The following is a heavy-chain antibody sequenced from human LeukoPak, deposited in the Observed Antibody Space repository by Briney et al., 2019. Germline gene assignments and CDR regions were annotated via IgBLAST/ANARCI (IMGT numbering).Heavy chain of an antibody. V-gene: IGHV4-59*01. D-gene: IGHD3-16*01. CDR1: GGSISSYY. Sequence: SETLSLTCTVSGGSISSYYWSWIRQPPGEGLEWIGYIYYSGSTNYNPSLKSRVTISVDTSKNQFSLKLSSVTAADTAVYYCARDRYALTFDYWGQGTLVTVSS. CDR3: ARDRYALTFDY. J-gene: IGHJ4*02. CDR2: IYYSGST.